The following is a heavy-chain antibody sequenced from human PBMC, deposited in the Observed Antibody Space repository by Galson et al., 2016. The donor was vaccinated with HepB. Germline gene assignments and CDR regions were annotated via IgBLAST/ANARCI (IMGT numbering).Heavy chain of an antibody. CDR1: NFSLNDYG. J-gene: IGHJ6*02. Sequence: SLRLSCAASNFSLNDYGLHWVRQAPGKGLEWVANIWYDGTKKYYAESVKGRFFISRDTPKNELYLEMNSLRVDDTGIYYCARDFDAVVNPNYYYYGMDVWGRGTMVTVSS. CDR3: ARDFDAVVNPNYYYYGMDV. V-gene: IGHV3-33*01. D-gene: IGHD4-23*01. CDR2: IWYDGTKK.